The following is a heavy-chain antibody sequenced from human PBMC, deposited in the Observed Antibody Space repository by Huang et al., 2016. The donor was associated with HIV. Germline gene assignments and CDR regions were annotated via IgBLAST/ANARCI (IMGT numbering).Heavy chain of an antibody. CDR1: GYTFATYE. CDR2: ISTYNGNA. D-gene: IGHD1-26*01. CDR3: ARGLKTAGIVDF. V-gene: IGHV1-18*01. Sequence: QVQLLQSGPEMKKPGASVKVSCKTFGYTFATYEITWVRQTPGQGLENLGWISTYNGNADYAQKFQGRVTMTTDTSTRTTYMELKTLRSDDTALYYCARGLKTAGIVDFWGQGTMVTVSS. J-gene: IGHJ3*01.